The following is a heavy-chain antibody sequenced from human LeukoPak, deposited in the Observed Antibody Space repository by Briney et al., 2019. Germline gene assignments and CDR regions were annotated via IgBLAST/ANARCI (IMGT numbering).Heavy chain of an antibody. J-gene: IGHJ4*02. CDR3: ARDDYGGNSGLDY. CDR2: IYYSGST. D-gene: IGHD4-23*01. V-gene: IGHV4-59*01. Sequence: SETLSLTCTVSGGSISSYYWSWIRQPPGKGLEWIGYIYYSGSTNYNPSLKCRVTISVDTSKNQFSLKLSSVTAADTAVYYCARDDYGGNSGLDYWGQGTLVTVSS. CDR1: GGSISSYY.